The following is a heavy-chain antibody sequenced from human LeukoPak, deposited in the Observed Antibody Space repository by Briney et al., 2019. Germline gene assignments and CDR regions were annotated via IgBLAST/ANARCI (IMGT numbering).Heavy chain of an antibody. Sequence: GGSLRLSCAASGFTFSSYGMHWVRQAPGEGLEWVAVIWYDGSNKYYADSVKGRFTIPRDNSKNTLYLQMNSLRAEDTAVYYCAKLGDYYDSSGYYPYYFDYWGQGTLVTVSS. J-gene: IGHJ4*02. D-gene: IGHD3-22*01. V-gene: IGHV3-33*06. CDR2: IWYDGSNK. CDR3: AKLGDYYDSSGYYPYYFDY. CDR1: GFTFSSYG.